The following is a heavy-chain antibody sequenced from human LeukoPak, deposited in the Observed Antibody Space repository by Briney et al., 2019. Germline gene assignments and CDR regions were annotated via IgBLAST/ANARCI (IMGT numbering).Heavy chain of an antibody. J-gene: IGHJ4*02. CDR2: IYYSGST. V-gene: IGHV4-39*01. CDR1: GGSISSSSYY. CDR3: ARHRRGELLIDY. Sequence: SETLSPTCTVSGGSISSSSYYWGWIRQPPGKGLEWIGSIYYSGSTYYNPSLKSRVTISADTSKNQFSLKLISVTAADTAVYYCARHRRGELLIDYWGQGTLVTVSS. D-gene: IGHD3-10*01.